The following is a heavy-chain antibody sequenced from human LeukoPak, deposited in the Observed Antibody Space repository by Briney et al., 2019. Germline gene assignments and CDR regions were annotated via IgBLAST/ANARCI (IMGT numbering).Heavy chain of an antibody. V-gene: IGHV3-30-3*01. CDR1: GFTFSSYP. D-gene: IGHD3-22*01. Sequence: GRSLRLSCVASGFTFSSYPMHWVRQAPGKGLEWVAVIGYDGVNKYYADSVRGRFTISRDDSKNTLYLQMNSLRSEDTAVYYCARDFLIGAPDYFDYWGKGTLVSVSS. CDR3: ARDFLIGAPDYFDY. J-gene: IGHJ4*02. CDR2: IGYDGVNK.